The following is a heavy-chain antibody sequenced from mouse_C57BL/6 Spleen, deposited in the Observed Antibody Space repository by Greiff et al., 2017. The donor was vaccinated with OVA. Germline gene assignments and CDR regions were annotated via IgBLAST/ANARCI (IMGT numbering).Heavy chain of an antibody. CDR3: ARRGGTVEYYFDG. CDR1: GFTFSDYG. V-gene: IGHV5-17*01. D-gene: IGHD1-1*01. CDR2: ISSGSSTI. J-gene: IGHJ2*01. Sequence: EVQLVESGGGLVKPGGSLKLTCAASGFTFSDYGMHWVRQAPAKGLEWVAYISSGSSTIYYADTVTGRFTIYKDTTKNTLFLQMTSLRSEDTAMYYCARRGGTVEYYFDGWGQGTTLTVSS.